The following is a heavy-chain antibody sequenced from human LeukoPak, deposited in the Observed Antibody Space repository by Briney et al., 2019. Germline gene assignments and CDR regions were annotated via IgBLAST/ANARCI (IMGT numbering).Heavy chain of an antibody. Sequence: GGSLRLSCAASGFTFSTYVMTWVRQAPGKGLEWDSAILGSGGDTYYTDSVKGRFTISRDNSKNTLYLQMNSLRAEDTAVYYCATTPGAYYYYHMDVWGQGTTVTVSS. D-gene: IGHD3-10*01. CDR3: ATTPGAYYYYHMDV. J-gene: IGHJ6*02. CDR2: ILGSGGDT. V-gene: IGHV3-23*01. CDR1: GFTFSTYV.